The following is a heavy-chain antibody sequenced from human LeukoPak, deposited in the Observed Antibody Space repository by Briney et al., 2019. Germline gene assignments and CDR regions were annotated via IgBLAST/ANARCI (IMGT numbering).Heavy chain of an antibody. CDR3: ARVERWLQSGFDY. CDR1: GLTFSSYE. J-gene: IGHJ4*02. CDR2: ISSSGSTI. V-gene: IGHV3-48*03. D-gene: IGHD5-24*01. Sequence: GGSLRLSCAASGLTFSSYEMNWVRQAPGKGLEWVSYISSSGSTIYYADSVKGRFTISRDNAKNSLYLQMNSLRAEDTAVYYCARVERWLQSGFDYWGQGTLVTVSS.